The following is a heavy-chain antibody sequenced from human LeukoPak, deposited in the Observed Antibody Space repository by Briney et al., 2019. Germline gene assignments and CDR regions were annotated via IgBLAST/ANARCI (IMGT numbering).Heavy chain of an antibody. D-gene: IGHD3-22*01. CDR1: GGAISSYS. J-gene: IGHJ4*02. Sequence: SETLSLTCTVSGGAISSYSWSWIRQPPGPGPEWIGYIHYTGSTNYNPSLKSRVTISVDTSKNQFSLKLSSVTAADTAVYYCARVRDRSGYFYAFDYWGQGTLVTVSS. CDR2: IHYTGST. CDR3: ARVRDRSGYFYAFDY. V-gene: IGHV4-59*01.